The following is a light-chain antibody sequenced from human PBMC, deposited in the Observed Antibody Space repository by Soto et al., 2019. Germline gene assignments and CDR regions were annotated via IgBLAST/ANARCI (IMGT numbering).Light chain of an antibody. CDR1: QSVSSSF. V-gene: IGKV3-20*01. CDR2: GAS. J-gene: IGKJ1*01. Sequence: EIVLAQSPGTLSLSPGESSTLSCISSQSVSSSFLAWYQQKAGQAPRLLIYGASRRATGIPDRFSGSGSGTDFTLTISRLEPEDFAVYYCQQYVSSPWAFGQGTKVDIK. CDR3: QQYVSSPWA.